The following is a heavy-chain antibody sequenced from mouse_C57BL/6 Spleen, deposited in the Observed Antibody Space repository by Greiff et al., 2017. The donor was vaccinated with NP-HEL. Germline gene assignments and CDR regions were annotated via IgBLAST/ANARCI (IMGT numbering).Heavy chain of an antibody. CDR3: ESYGSSPYDFDY. CDR2: IYPGGGDT. J-gene: IGHJ2*01. D-gene: IGHD1-1*01. V-gene: IGHV1-82*01. CDR1: GYAFSSSW. Sequence: VQLQQSGPELVKPGASVKISCKASGYAFSSSWMNWVKQRPGKGLEWIGRIYPGGGDTNYNGKFKGKATLTADKSSSTAYMQLSSLTSEDSAVYFRESYGSSPYDFDYWGEGTTLTVAS.